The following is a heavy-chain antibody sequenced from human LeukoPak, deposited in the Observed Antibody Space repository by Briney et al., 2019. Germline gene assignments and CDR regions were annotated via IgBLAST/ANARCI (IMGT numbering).Heavy chain of an antibody. D-gene: IGHD2-21*02. CDR3: ARGPSLVVVTAIPFDY. V-gene: IGHV1-46*01. Sequence: ASVTVSCKASGYTFASYYMHWVRQAPGQGLEWMGIINPSGGSTSYAQKFQGRVTMTRDTSTSTVYMELSSLRSEDTAVYYCARGPSLVVVTAIPFDYWGQGTLVTVSS. J-gene: IGHJ4*02. CDR1: GYTFASYY. CDR2: INPSGGST.